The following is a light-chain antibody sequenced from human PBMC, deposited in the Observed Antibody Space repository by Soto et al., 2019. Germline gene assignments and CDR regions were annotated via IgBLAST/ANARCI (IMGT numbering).Light chain of an antibody. CDR3: QQRSNWPYT. CDR2: DAS. Sequence: EIVLTQSPATLSLSPGERATLSCSASQRVSSYLAWYQQKPGQAPRLLIYDASNRATGIPARFSGSGSGTDFTLTISSLEPEDFAVYYCQQRSNWPYTFGQGTKLEIK. CDR1: QRVSSY. J-gene: IGKJ2*01. V-gene: IGKV3-11*01.